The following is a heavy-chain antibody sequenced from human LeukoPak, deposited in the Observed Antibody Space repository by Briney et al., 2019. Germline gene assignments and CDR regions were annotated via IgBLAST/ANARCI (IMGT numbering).Heavy chain of an antibody. V-gene: IGHV4-39*07. CDR2: IYYSGST. CDR1: GGSISSSSYY. D-gene: IGHD3-22*01. CDR3: AGTYYYDSSGYYYVDYFDY. J-gene: IGHJ4*02. Sequence: SETLSLTCTVSGGSISSSSYYWGWIRQPPGKGLEWIGSIYYSGSTYYNPSLKSRVTISVDTSKNQFSLKLSSVTAADTAVYYCAGTYYYDSSGYYYVDYFDYWGQGTLVTVSS.